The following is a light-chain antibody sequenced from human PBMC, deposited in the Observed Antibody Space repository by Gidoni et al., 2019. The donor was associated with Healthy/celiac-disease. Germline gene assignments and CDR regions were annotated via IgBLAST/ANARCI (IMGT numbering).Light chain of an antibody. Sequence: DIQMTQSPSPLSASVGDRVTITCRASQSISSYLNWYQQKPGKAPKLLIYAASSFQSGVPSRCSGSGSGADFTPTISSLQPEDFATYYCQQSYSTPFTFGPGTKVEIK. CDR1: QSISSY. CDR3: QQSYSTPFT. CDR2: AAS. J-gene: IGKJ3*01. V-gene: IGKV1-39*01.